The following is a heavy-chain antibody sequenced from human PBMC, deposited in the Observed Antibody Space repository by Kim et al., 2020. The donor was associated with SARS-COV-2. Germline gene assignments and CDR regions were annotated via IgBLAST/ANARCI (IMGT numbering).Heavy chain of an antibody. J-gene: IGHJ6*03. CDR2: IRIKTNGGTA. V-gene: IGHV3-49*04. CDR1: GFTFGDYA. D-gene: IGHD2-15*01. CDR3: ARTSGPNFYYYYYMDH. Sequence: GGSLRLSCTASGFTFGDYAVSWVRQAPGKGLEWVGFIRIKTNGGTAAYAATVKGRFTISRDDSKSIAYLQMNSLKTEDTAVYYCARTSGPNFYYYYYMDHWGQGTTVTVSS.